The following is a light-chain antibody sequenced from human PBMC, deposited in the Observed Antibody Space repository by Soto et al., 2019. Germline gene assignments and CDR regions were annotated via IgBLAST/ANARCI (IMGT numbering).Light chain of an antibody. V-gene: IGKV3-15*01. CDR3: QQYNNWPPWT. CDR1: QSVISSY. Sequence: EIVLTQSPGTLSLSPGERATLSCRASQSVISSYLAWYRQKPGQAPRLLIYGASTRATGIPARFSGSGSGTEFTLTISSLQSEDFAVYYCQQYNNWPPWTFGQGTKVDIK. J-gene: IGKJ1*01. CDR2: GAS.